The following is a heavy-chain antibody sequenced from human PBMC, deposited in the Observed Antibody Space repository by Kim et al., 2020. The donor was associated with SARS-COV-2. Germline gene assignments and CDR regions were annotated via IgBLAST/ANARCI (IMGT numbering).Heavy chain of an antibody. CDR2: SSTI. D-gene: IGHD3-16*01. Sequence: SSTIFYGDFVKGRLTISRDNAKNSLYLQMNSQRDEDTAVYYCARGGGIDYWGQGTLVTVSS. CDR3: ARGGGIDY. J-gene: IGHJ4*02. V-gene: IGHV3-48*02.